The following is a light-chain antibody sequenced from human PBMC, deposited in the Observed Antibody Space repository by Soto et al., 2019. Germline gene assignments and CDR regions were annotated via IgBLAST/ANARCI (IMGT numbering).Light chain of an antibody. CDR1: QSVSGTS. CDR3: QDYGSSRT. CDR2: DAS. V-gene: IGKV3-20*01. Sequence: EVVLTQSPGTLSLSPGERATLSCRASQSVSGTSLAWYQQKPGQAPRLLIYDASSRASGIPDRFSGSGSETDFTLTITRLEPDEFAVYYCQDYGSSRTFGQGTKVDIK. J-gene: IGKJ1*01.